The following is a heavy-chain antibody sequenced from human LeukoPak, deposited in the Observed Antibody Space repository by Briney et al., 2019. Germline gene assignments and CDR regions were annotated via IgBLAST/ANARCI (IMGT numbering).Heavy chain of an antibody. Sequence: GGSLRLSCAASGFTFSSYEMNWVRQAPGKGLEWVSYISNSGGTIYYADSVKGRFTISRDNAKNSLYLQMNSLRAEDTAVYYCATESRGPFDIWGQGTMVTVSS. CDR2: ISNSGGTI. D-gene: IGHD3-10*01. J-gene: IGHJ3*02. V-gene: IGHV3-48*03. CDR3: ATESRGPFDI. CDR1: GFTFSSYE.